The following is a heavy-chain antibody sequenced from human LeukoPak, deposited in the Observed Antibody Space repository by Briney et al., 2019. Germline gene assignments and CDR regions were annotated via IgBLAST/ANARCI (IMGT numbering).Heavy chain of an antibody. D-gene: IGHD6-13*01. CDR1: GYTLTEFS. V-gene: IGHV1-24*01. CDR3: AINRGFSSSWYYFDY. J-gene: IGHJ4*02. Sequence: ASVKVSCKVSGYTLTEFSMHWVRQAPGKGLEWMGGFDPEDDETIYAQKFQGRVTMTEDTSTDTAYMELSSLRSEDTAVYYCAINRGFSSSWYYFDYWGQGALVTVSS. CDR2: FDPEDDET.